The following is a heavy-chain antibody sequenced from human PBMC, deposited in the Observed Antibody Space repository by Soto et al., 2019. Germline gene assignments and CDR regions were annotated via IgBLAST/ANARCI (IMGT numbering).Heavy chain of an antibody. Sequence: SETLSLTCTASGGSITSSSHFWGWVRQPPGKGLEWIGTIYFTGNTYYTPSLKSRLTMSIDTSRNEFSLRLNSVTAADTAVYYCAGQTFTIAAASYGRSNWFDPWGPGTLVTVSS. CDR2: IYFTGNT. CDR3: AGQTFTIAAASYGRSNWFDP. CDR1: GGSITSSSHF. D-gene: IGHD6-25*01. V-gene: IGHV4-39*01. J-gene: IGHJ5*02.